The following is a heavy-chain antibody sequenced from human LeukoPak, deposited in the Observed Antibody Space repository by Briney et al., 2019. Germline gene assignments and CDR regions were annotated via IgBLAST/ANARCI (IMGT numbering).Heavy chain of an antibody. CDR3: VRTGDLDYFDY. CDR1: GGSFSGYY. Sequence: SETLSLTCAVYGGSFSGYYWSWIRQPPGKGLEWIGEINHSGSTNYNPSLKSRVTISVDTSKNQFSLKLSSVTAADTAVYYCVRTGDLDYFDYWGQGTLVTVSS. J-gene: IGHJ4*02. V-gene: IGHV4-34*01. CDR2: INHSGST. D-gene: IGHD7-27*01.